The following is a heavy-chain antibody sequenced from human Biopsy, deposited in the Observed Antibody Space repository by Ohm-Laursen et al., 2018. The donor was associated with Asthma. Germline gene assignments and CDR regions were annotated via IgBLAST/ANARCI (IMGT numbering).Heavy chain of an antibody. J-gene: IGHJ4*02. V-gene: IGHV3-23*01. Sequence: SLRLSCAASGFTFSAHAMSWVRQAPGKGLEWVSTISGNSGITYYADSVKGRFTISRDNSQNTLYLHMDSLSAEDTAVYYCAKDRSGTGYGFDYWGQGTLVTVSS. CDR2: ISGNSGIT. CDR1: GFTFSAHA. D-gene: IGHD6-13*01. CDR3: AKDRSGTGYGFDY.